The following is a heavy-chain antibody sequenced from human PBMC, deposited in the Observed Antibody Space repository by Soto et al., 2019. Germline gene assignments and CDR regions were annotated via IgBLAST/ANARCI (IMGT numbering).Heavy chain of an antibody. CDR3: AKDRYCSGGSCYSEWAFDI. V-gene: IGHV3-23*01. J-gene: IGHJ3*02. D-gene: IGHD2-15*01. CDR1: GFTFSSYW. CDR2: ISDGGSKK. Sequence: GGSLRLSCAASGFTFSSYWMSWVRQAPGKGLEWVSNISDGGSKKYYVDSVMGRFTISRDNSKNTLYLQMNSLRAEDTAVYYCAKDRYCSGGSCYSEWAFDIWGQGTMVTVSS.